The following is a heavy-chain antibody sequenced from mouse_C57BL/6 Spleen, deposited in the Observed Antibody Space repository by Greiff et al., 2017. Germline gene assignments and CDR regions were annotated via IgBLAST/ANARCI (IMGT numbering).Heavy chain of an antibody. D-gene: IGHD1-1*01. Sequence: QVQLKQSGPGLVQPSQSLSITCTVSGFSLTSYGVHWVRQSPGKGLEWLGVIWRGGSTDYNAAFMSRLSITEDNSKSQVFFKMNSLQADDTAIYYCAKKAITTVVDAYAMDYWGQGTSVTVSS. J-gene: IGHJ4*01. V-gene: IGHV2-5*01. CDR2: IWRGGST. CDR1: GFSLTSYG. CDR3: AKKAITTVVDAYAMDY.